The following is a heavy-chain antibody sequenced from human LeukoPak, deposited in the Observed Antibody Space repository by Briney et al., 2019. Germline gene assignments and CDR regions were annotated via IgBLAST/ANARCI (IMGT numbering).Heavy chain of an antibody. Sequence: ASVKVSCKASGYTFTSYGISWVRQAPGQGLKWMGWISAYNGNTNYAQKLQGRVTMTTDTSTSTAYMELRSLRSDDTAVYYCARVIIAAAGTGWFDPWGQGTLVTVSS. CDR3: ARVIIAAAGTGWFDP. CDR1: GYTFTSYG. CDR2: ISAYNGNT. V-gene: IGHV1-18*01. D-gene: IGHD6-13*01. J-gene: IGHJ5*02.